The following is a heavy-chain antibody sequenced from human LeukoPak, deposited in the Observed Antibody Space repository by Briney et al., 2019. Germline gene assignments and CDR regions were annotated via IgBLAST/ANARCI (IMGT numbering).Heavy chain of an antibody. D-gene: IGHD3-10*01. Sequence: GGSLRLSRAASGFTFSSYSMNWVRQAPGKGLEWVSSISSSSSYIYYADSVKGRFTISRDNAKNSLYLQMNSLRAEDTAVYYCARDQYYYGSGSYPLFGYWGQGTLVTVSS. CDR3: ARDQYYYGSGSYPLFGY. V-gene: IGHV3-21*01. CDR2: ISSSSSYI. CDR1: GFTFSSYS. J-gene: IGHJ4*02.